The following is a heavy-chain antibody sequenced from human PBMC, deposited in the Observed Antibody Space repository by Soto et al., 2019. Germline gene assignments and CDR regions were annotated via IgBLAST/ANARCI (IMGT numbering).Heavy chain of an antibody. CDR3: ARNPATTGDFDS. J-gene: IGHJ4*02. V-gene: IGHV1-8*01. CDR1: GYSFSSYD. D-gene: IGHD1-1*01. Sequence: QVQLVQSGAEVKKPGASVKVSCRASGYSFSSYDINWVRQATGQGLEWLGWMNPNSGDTGYAQKFQGRVTLTRDTSTSTAYMELSSLRSEDTAVYFCARNPATTGDFDSWGQGTLVTVSS. CDR2: MNPNSGDT.